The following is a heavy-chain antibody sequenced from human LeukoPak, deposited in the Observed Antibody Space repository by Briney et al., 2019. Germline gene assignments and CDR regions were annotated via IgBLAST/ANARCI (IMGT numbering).Heavy chain of an antibody. D-gene: IGHD2-15*01. CDR3: ARVLVVVAATLACYFDY. V-gene: IGHV1-18*01. Sequence: ASVKVSCKASGYTFTSYGISWVRQAPGQGLEWMGWISAYNGNTNYAQKLQGRVTMTTDTSTSTAYMELRSLRSDDTAVYYCARVLVVVAATLACYFDYWGQGTLVTVSS. CDR2: ISAYNGNT. CDR1: GYTFTSYG. J-gene: IGHJ4*02.